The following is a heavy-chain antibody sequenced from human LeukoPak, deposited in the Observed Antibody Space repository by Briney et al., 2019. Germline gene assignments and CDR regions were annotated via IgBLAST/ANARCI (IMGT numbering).Heavy chain of an antibody. Sequence: SETLSLTCTVSGGSISSSSYYWGWIRQPPGKGLEWIGSIYYSGSTYYNPSLKSRVTISVDTSKNQFSLKLSSVTAADTAVYYRARHLASSGWYEHPEIDYWGQGTLVTVSS. CDR1: GGSISSSSYY. D-gene: IGHD6-19*01. CDR2: IYYSGST. J-gene: IGHJ4*02. CDR3: ARHLASSGWYEHPEIDY. V-gene: IGHV4-39*01.